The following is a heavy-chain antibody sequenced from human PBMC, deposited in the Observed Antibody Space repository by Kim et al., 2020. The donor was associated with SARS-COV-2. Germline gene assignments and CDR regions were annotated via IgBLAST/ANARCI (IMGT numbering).Heavy chain of an antibody. J-gene: IGHJ6*02. Sequence: GGSLRLSCAASGFTFSSYAMSWVRQPPGKGREWASAISGSGVGNNYPDSVKGRLTTSRDNPKNTLYCQMTSLGAEDTAVYYCGKAIRGVRGVITGSTYGMDVWGQGTTVTVSS. CDR1: GFTFSSYA. D-gene: IGHD3-10*01. CDR3: GKAIRGVRGVITGSTYGMDV. V-gene: IGHV3-23*01. CDR2: ISGSGVGN.